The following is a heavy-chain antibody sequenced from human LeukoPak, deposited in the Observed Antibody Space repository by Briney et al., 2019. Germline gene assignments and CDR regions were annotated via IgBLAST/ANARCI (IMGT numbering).Heavy chain of an antibody. V-gene: IGHV4-39*01. CDR2: IYYSGST. D-gene: IGHD2-8*02. J-gene: IGHJ5*02. CDR1: GGSISSSSYY. CDR3: ARHRWGMVRINWFDP. Sequence: SETLPLTCTVSGGSISSSSYYWGWIRQPPGKGLEWLGSIYYSGSTYYNTSLKSRVTISVDTSKNQFSLKLSSVTAADTAVYYCARHRWGMVRINWFDPWGQGTLVSVSS.